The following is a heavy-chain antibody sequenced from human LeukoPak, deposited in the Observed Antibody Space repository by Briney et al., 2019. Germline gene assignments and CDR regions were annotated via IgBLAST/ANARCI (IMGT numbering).Heavy chain of an antibody. J-gene: IGHJ5*02. V-gene: IGHV3-66*01. D-gene: IGHD4-17*01. Sequence: GGSLRLSCLVSGITVSSNYMSWVRQTPGKGLEWVSVIYSGGTTKYADSVKGRFTIYRDTSKNTLYLQMNSLRVEDTAVYYCASKLTTGSWGQGTLVTVSS. CDR2: IYSGGTT. CDR1: GITVSSNY. CDR3: ASKLTTGS.